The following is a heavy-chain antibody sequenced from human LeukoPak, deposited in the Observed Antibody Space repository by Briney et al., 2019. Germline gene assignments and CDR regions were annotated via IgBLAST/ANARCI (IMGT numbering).Heavy chain of an antibody. CDR3: ARLGVKWELMDDAFDI. CDR2: MNPNSGNT. D-gene: IGHD1-26*01. CDR1: GYTFTSYD. V-gene: IGHV1-8*02. Sequence: ASVKVSCKASGYTFTSYDINWVRQATGQGLEWMGWMNPNSGNTGYAQKLQGRVTMTTDTSTSTAYMELRSLRSDDTAVYYCARLGVKWELMDDAFDIWGQGTMVTVSS. J-gene: IGHJ3*02.